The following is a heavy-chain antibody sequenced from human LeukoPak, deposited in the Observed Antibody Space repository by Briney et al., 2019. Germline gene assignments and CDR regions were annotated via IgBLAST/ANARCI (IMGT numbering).Heavy chain of an antibody. Sequence: GESLKISCKGSGYSFTNYWIGWVRQMPGKGLEWMGTIYPVDSDTKYSPSFRGQVAISVDKSISTAYLQWSSLRASDTDMYYCARVPDITMVRGVIYPTAFDYWGQGTLVTVSS. V-gene: IGHV5-51*03. CDR1: GYSFTNYW. D-gene: IGHD3-10*01. J-gene: IGHJ4*02. CDR2: IYPVDSDT. CDR3: ARVPDITMVRGVIYPTAFDY.